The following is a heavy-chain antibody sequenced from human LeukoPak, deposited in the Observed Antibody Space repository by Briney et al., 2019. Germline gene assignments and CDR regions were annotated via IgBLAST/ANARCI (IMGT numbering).Heavy chain of an antibody. CDR1: GFTFSSYG. CDR3: ARGHYDNFGWNDY. D-gene: IGHD3-16*01. Sequence: GSLILSCAASGFTFSSYGMHWVRQAPGKGLEWVAVIWHDGSNKYYADSVKGRFTISRDNSKNTLYLQMNSLRAEDTAVYYCARGHYDNFGWNDYWGQGTLVTVSS. CDR2: IWHDGSNK. J-gene: IGHJ4*02. V-gene: IGHV3-33*01.